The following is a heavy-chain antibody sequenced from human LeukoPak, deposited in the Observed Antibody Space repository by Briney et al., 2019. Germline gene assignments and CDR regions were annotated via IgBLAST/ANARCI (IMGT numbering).Heavy chain of an antibody. Sequence: HLGASLRLSCAAPGFTFSNYAMSWVRQAPGKGLEWVSAITGSGGNTYYADSVKGRFTISRDNSKNTVFLQMNSLRAEDTAVYYCAKWGDYDVLTGYYVSDYWGQGTLVTVSS. V-gene: IGHV3-23*01. D-gene: IGHD3-9*01. CDR1: GFTFSNYA. CDR2: ITGSGGNT. J-gene: IGHJ4*02. CDR3: AKWGDYDVLTGYYVSDY.